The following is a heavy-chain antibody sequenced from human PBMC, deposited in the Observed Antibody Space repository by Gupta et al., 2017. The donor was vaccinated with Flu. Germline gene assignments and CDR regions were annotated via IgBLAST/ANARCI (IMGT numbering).Heavy chain of an antibody. CDR2: VNPHSGST. CDR1: GSSFTDYY. D-gene: IGHD2-15*01. CDR3: ARERFCNTDSCYRWFDP. J-gene: IGHJ5*02. Sequence: VQLVQSGADVGKPGASVKVSCKASGSSFTDYYIHWVRQAPGQGLEWMGRVNPHSGSTNYEHKFQGRVTLAMDTSISTAYMELTRLRSDDTAVYYCARERFCNTDSCYRWFDPWGQGTLVIGAS. V-gene: IGHV1-2*06.